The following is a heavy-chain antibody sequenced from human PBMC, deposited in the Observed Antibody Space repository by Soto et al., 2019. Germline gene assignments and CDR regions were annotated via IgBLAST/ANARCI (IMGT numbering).Heavy chain of an antibody. V-gene: IGHV3-64*01. D-gene: IGHD2-2*01. Sequence: EVQLVESGGGLVQPGGSLRLSCAASGFTFSSYAMHWVRQAPGKGLEYVSAISSNGGSTYYANSVKGRFTISRDNSKNSLYLQMGSLRAEDMAVYYCARGGGVSRADDAPSFYYYYYGMDVWGQGTTVTVSS. CDR1: GFTFSSYA. CDR2: ISSNGGST. J-gene: IGHJ6*02. CDR3: ARGGGVSRADDAPSFYYYYYGMDV.